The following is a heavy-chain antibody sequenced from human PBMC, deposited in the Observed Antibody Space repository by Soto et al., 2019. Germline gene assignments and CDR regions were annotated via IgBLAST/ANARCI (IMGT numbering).Heavy chain of an antibody. CDR1: GFTFRGYS. CDR3: GRYVSCTDGGCYAGGLDV. V-gene: IGHV3-21*02. D-gene: IGHD2-8*01. CDR2: ITGSGTFM. Sequence: EVQLAESGGGLVKPGESLKLSCAASGFTFRGYSMAWVRQTPGKGLEWLSSITGSGTFMYYADSVRGRFTISRDNAKNTLNQQMTGLRAEDTAIYYGGRYVSCTDGGCYAGGLDVWGQGTTVTVSS. J-gene: IGHJ6*02.